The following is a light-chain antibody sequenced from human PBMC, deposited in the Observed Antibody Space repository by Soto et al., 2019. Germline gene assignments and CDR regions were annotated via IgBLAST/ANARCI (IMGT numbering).Light chain of an antibody. CDR2: SAS. CDR3: QQYNIWHQT. J-gene: IGKJ1*01. V-gene: IGKV1-6*01. CDR1: QGIRND. Sequence: AIQMTQSPSSLSASVGDRITITCRASQGIRNDLAWYQHKPGKAPNLLIYSASTLQSGVPSRFSGSRSGTDFTLTISSLQAEDFATYYCQQYNIWHQTFSQGTKV.